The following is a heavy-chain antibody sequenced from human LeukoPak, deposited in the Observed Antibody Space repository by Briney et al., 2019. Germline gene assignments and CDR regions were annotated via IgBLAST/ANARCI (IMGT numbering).Heavy chain of an antibody. Sequence: GGSLRLSCAASGFTFSSYSMNWVRQAPGKGLEWVSYISSSGSTIYYADSVKGRFTIPRDNAKNSLYLQMNSLRAEDTAVYYCAREYYDILNPPWFDPWGQGTLVTVSS. J-gene: IGHJ5*02. D-gene: IGHD3-9*01. CDR1: GFTFSSYS. CDR3: AREYYDILNPPWFDP. V-gene: IGHV3-48*04. CDR2: ISSSGSTI.